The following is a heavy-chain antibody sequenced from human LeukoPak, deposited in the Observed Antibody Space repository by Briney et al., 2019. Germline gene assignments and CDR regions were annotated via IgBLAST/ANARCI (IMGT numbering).Heavy chain of an antibody. CDR3: ARGVPQYSSSWYRGYYFDY. Sequence: GESLKISCKGSGYSFTSYWIGWVRQMPGEGLEWMGIIYPGDSDTRYSPSFQGQVTISADKSISTAYLQWSSLKASDTAMYYCARGVPQYSSSWYRGYYFDYWGQGTLVTVSS. J-gene: IGHJ4*02. V-gene: IGHV5-51*01. CDR1: GYSFTSYW. CDR2: IYPGDSDT. D-gene: IGHD6-13*01.